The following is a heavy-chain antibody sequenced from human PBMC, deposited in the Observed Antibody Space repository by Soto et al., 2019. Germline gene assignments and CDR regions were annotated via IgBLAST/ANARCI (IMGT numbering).Heavy chain of an antibody. CDR2: IYYSGST. Sequence: SETRSLTCTVSGGSISSGGYYWSWIRQHPGKGLEWIGYIYYSGSTYYNPSLKSRVTISVDTSKNQFSLKLSSVTAADTAVYYCARVRLGYSYGEPHFDYWGQGTLVTSPQ. V-gene: IGHV4-31*03. CDR1: GGSISSGGYY. J-gene: IGHJ4*02. CDR3: ARVRLGYSYGEPHFDY. D-gene: IGHD5-18*01.